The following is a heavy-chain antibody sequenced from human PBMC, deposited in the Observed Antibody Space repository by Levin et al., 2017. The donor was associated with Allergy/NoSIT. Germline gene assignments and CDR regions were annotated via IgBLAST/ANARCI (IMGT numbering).Heavy chain of an antibody. CDR3: AKDMTTVTKRRGDKSYYFDY. V-gene: IGHV3-23*01. J-gene: IGHJ4*02. CDR2: ISGSGGST. Sequence: GGSLRLSCAASGFTFSSYAMSWVRQAPGKGLEWVSAISGSGGSTYYADSVKGRFTISRDNSKNTLYLQMNSLRAEDTAVYYCAKDMTTVTKRRGDKSYYFDYWGQGTLVTVSS. CDR1: GFTFSSYA. D-gene: IGHD4-17*01.